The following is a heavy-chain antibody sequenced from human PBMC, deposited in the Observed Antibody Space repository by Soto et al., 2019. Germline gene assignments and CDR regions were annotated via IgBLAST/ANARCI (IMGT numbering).Heavy chain of an antibody. D-gene: IGHD3-9*01. Sequence: ASVKVSCKASGYTFTGYYMHWVRQAPGQGLEWMGWINPSSGGTNYAQKFQGWVTMTRDTSISTAYMELSRLRSDDTAVYYCARGYDILTGYYNPPGGYYYYMDVWGKGTTVTVSS. CDR1: GYTFTGYY. CDR2: INPSSGGT. J-gene: IGHJ6*03. CDR3: ARGYDILTGYYNPPGGYYYYMDV. V-gene: IGHV1-2*04.